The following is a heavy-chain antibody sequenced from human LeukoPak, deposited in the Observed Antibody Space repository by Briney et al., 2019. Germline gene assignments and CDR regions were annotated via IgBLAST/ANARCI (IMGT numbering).Heavy chain of an antibody. CDR2: ISSTGST. Sequence: NPSQTLSLTCTVSGGSVSSGGHYWSWIRQPAGKGLEYLGRISSTGSTNYNPSLRSRVTISADTSKNHFSLKLTSVTAADTAVYYCARDRYYGSGSYRHAFDIWGQGTMVTVSS. CDR1: GGSVSSGGHY. V-gene: IGHV4-61*02. CDR3: ARDRYYGSGSYRHAFDI. J-gene: IGHJ3*02. D-gene: IGHD3-10*01.